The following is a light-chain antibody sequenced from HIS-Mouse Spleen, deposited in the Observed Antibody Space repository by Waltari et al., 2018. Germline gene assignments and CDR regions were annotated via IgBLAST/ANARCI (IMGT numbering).Light chain of an antibody. CDR1: QSISSW. CDR2: KAS. J-gene: IGKJ2*01. V-gene: IGKV1-5*03. Sequence: DIQMTQSPSTLSASVGDRVTITCRASQSISSWLAWYQQKPGKDPKLLIYKASSLESGVPSRFSGSGSGTEFTLTISSLQPDDFATYYCQQYNSYSYTFGQGTKLEIK. CDR3: QQYNSYSYT.